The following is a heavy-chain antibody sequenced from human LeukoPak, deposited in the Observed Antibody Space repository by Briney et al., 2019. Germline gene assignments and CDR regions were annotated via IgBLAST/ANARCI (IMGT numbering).Heavy chain of an antibody. J-gene: IGHJ4*02. CDR2: ISGYNGNT. Sequence: ASVKVSCKASGYTFTSYGISWVRQAPGQGLEWMGWISGYNGNTNYAQKLQDRVTMTTDTSTSTAYMELRSLRSDDTAVYYCARDPSLIRSGWYFDYWGQGTLVTVSS. CDR3: ARDPSLIRSGWYFDY. V-gene: IGHV1-18*01. D-gene: IGHD6-19*01. CDR1: GYTFTSYG.